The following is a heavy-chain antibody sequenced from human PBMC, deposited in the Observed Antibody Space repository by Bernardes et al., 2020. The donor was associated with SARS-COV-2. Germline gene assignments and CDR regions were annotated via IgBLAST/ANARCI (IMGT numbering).Heavy chain of an antibody. CDR3: AKTGGIAAAGT. Sequence: GGPLRLSCAASGFTFNSYAMSWVRQAPGKGLEWVPGISGGGGSTSYADSVKGRFTISRDNSKNTLYLQMNSLRAEDTAVYYCAKTGGIAAAGTWGQGTLVTVSS. J-gene: IGHJ5*02. CDR2: ISGGGGST. D-gene: IGHD6-13*01. CDR1: GFTFNSYA. V-gene: IGHV3-23*01.